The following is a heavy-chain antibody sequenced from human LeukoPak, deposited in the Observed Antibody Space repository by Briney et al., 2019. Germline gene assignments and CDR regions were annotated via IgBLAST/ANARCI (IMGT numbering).Heavy chain of an antibody. CDR2: ISYAGSNK. J-gene: IGHJ6*02. Sequence: PGRSLRLSCAASGFTLSNYGMHWVRQAPGKGLEWVAVISYAGSNKYYVDSVKGRFTISRDNSKNTLYLQMNSLRAEDTAVYYCAKDSLRWSYFYYGMDVWGQGTTVTVSS. D-gene: IGHD4-23*01. V-gene: IGHV3-30*18. CDR3: AKDSLRWSYFYYGMDV. CDR1: GFTLSNYG.